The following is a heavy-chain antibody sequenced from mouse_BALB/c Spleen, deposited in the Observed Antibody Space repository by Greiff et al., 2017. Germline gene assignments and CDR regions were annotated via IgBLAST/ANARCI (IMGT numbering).Heavy chain of an antibody. D-gene: IGHD2-4*01. Sequence: DVKLQESGPGLVKPSQSLSLTCSVTGYSITSGYYWNWIRQFPGNKLEWMGYISYDGSNNYNPSLKNRISITRDTSKNQFFLKLNSVTTEDTATYYCARDGMITTGYFDVWGAGTTVTVSS. CDR1: GYSITSGYY. CDR3: ARDGMITTGYFDV. V-gene: IGHV3-6*02. J-gene: IGHJ1*01. CDR2: ISYDGSN.